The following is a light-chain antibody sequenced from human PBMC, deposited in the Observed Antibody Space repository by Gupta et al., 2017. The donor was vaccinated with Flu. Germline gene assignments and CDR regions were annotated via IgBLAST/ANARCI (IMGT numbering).Light chain of an antibody. V-gene: IGLV1-44*01. CDR3: ASWDDSLNDYV. CDR2: NDN. CDR1: SFTLGRNT. J-gene: IGLJ1*01. Sequence: SSFTLGRNTANCYQQLPGAAPNLLIFNDNQRPSGVPDRFSGSRSGTSASLAISGLQSEDEADYYCASWDDSLNDYVFASGTKVTVL.